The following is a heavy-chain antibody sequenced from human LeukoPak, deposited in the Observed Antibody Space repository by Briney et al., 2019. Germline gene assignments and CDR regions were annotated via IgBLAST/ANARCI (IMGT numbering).Heavy chain of an antibody. J-gene: IGHJ4*02. CDR2: ITATSAYI. D-gene: IGHD3-10*01. CDR3: ARSYGSGRGGLYYFDY. Sequence: GGSLRLSCAASGFTFSSYSINWVRQAPGKGLEWVSSITATSAYIYYADSVKGRFTISRDNAKNSLYLQINSLRAEDTAVYYCARSYGSGRGGLYYFDYRGQGTLVTVSS. CDR1: GFTFSSYS. V-gene: IGHV3-21*01.